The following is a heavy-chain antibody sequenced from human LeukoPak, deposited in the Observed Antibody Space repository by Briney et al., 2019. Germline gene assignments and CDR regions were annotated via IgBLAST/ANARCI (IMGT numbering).Heavy chain of an antibody. V-gene: IGHV3-23*01. CDR3: AAKSSSWYSEWFDP. J-gene: IGHJ5*02. D-gene: IGHD6-13*01. CDR2: ISGSGGST. CDR1: GLTFSSYA. Sequence: GGSLRLSCAASGLTFSSYAMSWVRQAPGKGLEWVSAISGSGGSTYYADSVKGRFTISRDNSKNTLYLQMNSLRAEDTAVYYCAAKSSSWYSEWFDPWGQGTLVTVSS.